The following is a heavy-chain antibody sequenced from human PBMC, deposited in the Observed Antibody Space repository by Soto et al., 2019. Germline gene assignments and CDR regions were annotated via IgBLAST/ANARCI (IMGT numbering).Heavy chain of an antibody. V-gene: IGHV1-2*04. CDR1: GYTFTDYY. Sequence: VNVTCKASGYTFTDYYIHWVRQAPGQGHEWMGWINPNSGDTKSARKSHGWITMTRDTSINTAYMELSRLKSDDTAVYYCARGLKDTTIFGVNGFDSWGQGTTVTVSS. J-gene: IGHJ3*01. CDR3: ARGLKDTTIFGVNGFDS. D-gene: IGHD3-3*01. CDR2: INPNSGDT.